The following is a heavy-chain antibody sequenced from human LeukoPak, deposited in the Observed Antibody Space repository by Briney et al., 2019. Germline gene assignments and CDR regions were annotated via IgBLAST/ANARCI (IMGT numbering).Heavy chain of an antibody. CDR3: VRDDSGSVIRGVLHY. V-gene: IGHV3-33*01. D-gene: IGHD3-10*01. J-gene: IGHJ4*02. CDR2: IYLDGSKI. Sequence: GRSLTLSQTAAGFTLSSYAIHWVSQAPGKGLEWVSVIYLDGSKIYYADSVKGRFTLSRDNSKNTLYLQMNSLIAEDTAVYYCVRDDSGSVIRGVLHYWGQGALVTVSS. CDR1: GFTLSSYA.